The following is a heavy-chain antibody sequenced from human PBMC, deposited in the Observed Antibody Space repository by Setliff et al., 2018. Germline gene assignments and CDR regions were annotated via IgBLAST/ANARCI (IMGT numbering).Heavy chain of an antibody. CDR3: ARATRDSDGWYYEYRWFDP. D-gene: IGHD6-19*01. J-gene: IGHJ5*02. CDR2: ISAQDGNT. CDR1: GYSFLSYG. Sequence: GASVKVSCKASGYSFLSYGITWVRQAPGQGLEWMGWISAQDGNTIYAQTFQGRVTMTRDTSINTAYMELSRLTCDDTAVYYCARATRDSDGWYYEYRWFDPWGQGTLVTVSS. V-gene: IGHV1-18*01.